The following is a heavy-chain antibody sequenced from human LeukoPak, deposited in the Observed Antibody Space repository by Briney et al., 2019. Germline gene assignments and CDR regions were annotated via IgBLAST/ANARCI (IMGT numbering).Heavy chain of an antibody. J-gene: IGHJ5*02. V-gene: IGHV4-34*01. CDR1: GGSFSGYY. Sequence: SETLSLTCAVYGGSFSGYYWSWIRQPPGKGLEWIGEINHSGSTNYNPSLKSRVTISVDTSKDQFSLKLSSVTAADTAVYYCARGVVRFGELPRGYNWFDPWGQGTLVTVSS. CDR3: ARGVVRFGELPRGYNWFDP. D-gene: IGHD3-10*01. CDR2: INHSGST.